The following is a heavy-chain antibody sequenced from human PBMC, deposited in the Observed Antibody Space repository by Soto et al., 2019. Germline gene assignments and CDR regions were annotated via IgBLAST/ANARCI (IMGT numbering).Heavy chain of an antibody. D-gene: IGHD3-10*01. CDR1: GGSITGFS. V-gene: IGHV4-59*12. CDR3: ARYYPGSGFLNWFDP. Sequence: SETLSLTCTVSGGSITGFSWSWIRQPPGKGLEWIGYVFYTGRADSNPSLKSRVAISVDTSRNQFSLILSSVTAADTAVYYCARYYPGSGFLNWFDPWGQGTXVT. CDR2: VFYTGRA. J-gene: IGHJ5*02.